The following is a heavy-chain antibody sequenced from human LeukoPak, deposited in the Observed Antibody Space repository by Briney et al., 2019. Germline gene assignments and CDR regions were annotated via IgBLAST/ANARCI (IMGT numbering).Heavy chain of an antibody. D-gene: IGHD2-15*01. Sequence: PSETLSLTCTVSGGSVSGGHYYWSWIRQPPGKGLEWIGDIYYSGSTNYKPSLKSRVTISIDTSKNQFSLKLNSVTAAETAVYYCAREVGCSGGSCYSPNWFDPWGQGTLVTVSS. J-gene: IGHJ5*02. CDR2: IYYSGST. V-gene: IGHV4-61*01. CDR1: GGSVSGGHYY. CDR3: AREVGCSGGSCYSPNWFDP.